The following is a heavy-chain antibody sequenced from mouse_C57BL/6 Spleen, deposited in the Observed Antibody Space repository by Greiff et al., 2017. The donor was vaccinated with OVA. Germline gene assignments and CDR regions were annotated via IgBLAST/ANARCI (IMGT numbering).Heavy chain of an antibody. CDR2: ISYSGST. CDR3: AREGAGEAMDY. CDR1: GYSITSGYD. D-gene: IGHD3-3*01. V-gene: IGHV3-1*01. J-gene: IGHJ4*01. Sequence: EVKLVESGPGMVKPSQSLSLTCTVTGYSITSGYDWHWIRHFPGNKLEWMGYISYSGSTNYNPSLKSRISITHDTSKNHFFLKLNSVTTEDTATYYCAREGAGEAMDYWGQGTSVTVSS.